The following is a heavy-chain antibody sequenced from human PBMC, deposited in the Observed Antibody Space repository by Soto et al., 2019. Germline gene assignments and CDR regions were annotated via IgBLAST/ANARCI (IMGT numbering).Heavy chain of an antibody. D-gene: IGHD2-21*02. Sequence: QVQVVQSGPELKKPGASVQVSCKAQGYIFTKYGIGWVRQAPGHGLEWMGLINVYNGDRKVAQKFQDRVSMTTDTAPATAYMELKSLRSGDTAVYYCARLQLGGDRMMNWFDPWGQGTLVTVSS. CDR3: ARLQLGGDRMMNWFDP. CDR1: GYIFTKYG. J-gene: IGHJ5*02. V-gene: IGHV1-18*01. CDR2: INVYNGDR.